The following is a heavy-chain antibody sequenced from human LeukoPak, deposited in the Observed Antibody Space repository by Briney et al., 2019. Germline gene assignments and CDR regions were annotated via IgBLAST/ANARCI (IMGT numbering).Heavy chain of an antibody. CDR1: GGTFSSYG. CDR3: ARVQWYSSSSYYYYYMDV. J-gene: IGHJ6*03. Sequence: RASVKVSCKASGGTFSSYGISWVRQAPGQGLEWMGWISAYNGNTNYAQKLQGRVTMTTDTSTSTAYMELRSLRSDDTAVYYCARVQWYSSSSYYYYYMDVWGKGTTVTVSS. CDR2: ISAYNGNT. D-gene: IGHD6-13*01. V-gene: IGHV1-18*01.